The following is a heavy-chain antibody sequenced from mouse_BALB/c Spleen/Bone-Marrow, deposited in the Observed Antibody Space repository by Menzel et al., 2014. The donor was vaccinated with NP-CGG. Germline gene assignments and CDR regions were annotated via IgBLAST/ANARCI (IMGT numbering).Heavy chain of an antibody. CDR3: ARGRYGNYEEDYAMVY. J-gene: IGHJ4*01. D-gene: IGHD2-1*01. CDR1: GYSITSDYA. V-gene: IGHV3-2*02. Sequence: EVKLMESGPGLVKPSQSLSLTCTVTGYSITSDYAWNWIRQFPGNKLEWIGYMSYGGRNGYHPSLKSLIYITRDASMNQFFLQLNSVTTEDKATYYCARGRYGNYEEDYAMVYWGQGTSVTVSS. CDR2: MSYGGRN.